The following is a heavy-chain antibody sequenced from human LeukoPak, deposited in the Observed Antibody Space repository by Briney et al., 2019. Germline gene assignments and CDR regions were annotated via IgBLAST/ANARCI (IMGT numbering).Heavy chain of an antibody. CDR2: IYYSGST. CDR1: GGSISSHY. Sequence: SETLSLTCTVTGGSISSHYWNWIRQPPGKGLEWIGYIYYSGSTNYNPSLKSRVTISVDTSKNQFSLKLSSVTAADTAVYYCARSSSLTYYYYYTDVCGKGTTVTVSS. V-gene: IGHV4-59*11. CDR3: ARSSSLTYYYYYTDV. J-gene: IGHJ6*03. D-gene: IGHD6-6*01.